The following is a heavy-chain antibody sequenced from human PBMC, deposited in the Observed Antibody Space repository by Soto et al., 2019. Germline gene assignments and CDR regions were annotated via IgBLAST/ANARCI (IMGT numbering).Heavy chain of an antibody. Sequence: SVKVSWKASGGTFSSYAISWVRQAPGQGLEWMGGIIPIFGTANYAQKFQGRVTISADESTSTAYMGLSSLRSEDTAVYYCAREYCSSTSCPFDYWGQGTLVTVSS. D-gene: IGHD2-2*01. CDR3: AREYCSSTSCPFDY. CDR1: GGTFSSYA. V-gene: IGHV1-69*13. J-gene: IGHJ4*02. CDR2: IIPIFGTA.